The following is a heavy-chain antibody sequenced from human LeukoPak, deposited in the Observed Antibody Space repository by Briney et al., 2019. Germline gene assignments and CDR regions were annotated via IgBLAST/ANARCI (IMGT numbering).Heavy chain of an antibody. CDR1: GYSFISYG. D-gene: IGHD3-16*01. CDR2: INVYNDKT. J-gene: IGHJ4*02. V-gene: IGHV1-18*01. CDR3: ARERRAWGEDF. Sequence: GASVKVSCKTSGYSFISYGVTWVRQAPGQGLEWMGWINVYNDKTKYAQNLQGRVTVTTDTSTSTVYMQLSSLASEDTAVYYCARERRAWGEDFWGQGTLVTVSS.